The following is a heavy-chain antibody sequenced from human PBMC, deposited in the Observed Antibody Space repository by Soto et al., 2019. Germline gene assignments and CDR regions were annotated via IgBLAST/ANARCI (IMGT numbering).Heavy chain of an antibody. CDR3: ARGGLLDAFDI. CDR1: EVTCVIYE. J-gene: IGHJ3*02. CDR2: ISGSGSTI. D-gene: IGHD4-17*01. Sequence: TGGSVRLSCGSAEVTCVIYELNLVRQAPGKGLEWVSYISGSGSTIYYADSVKCRFTISRDNAKNSLYLQMNSLRAEDTAVYYCARGGLLDAFDIWGQGTMVPVSS. V-gene: IGHV3-48*03.